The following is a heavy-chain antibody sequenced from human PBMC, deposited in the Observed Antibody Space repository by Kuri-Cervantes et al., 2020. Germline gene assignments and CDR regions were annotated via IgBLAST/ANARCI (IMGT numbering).Heavy chain of an antibody. D-gene: IGHD5-18*01. CDR2: ITPFNGNT. J-gene: IGHJ4*02. CDR1: GYTFTYRY. V-gene: IGHV1-45*02. CDR3: ARDLFPTAMVTGLDY. Sequence: SVKVSCKASGYTFTYRYLHWVRQAPGQALEWMGWITPFNGNTNYAQKFQDRVTITRDRSMSTAYMELRSLRSDDTAVYCCARDLFPTAMVTGLDYWGQGTLVTVSS.